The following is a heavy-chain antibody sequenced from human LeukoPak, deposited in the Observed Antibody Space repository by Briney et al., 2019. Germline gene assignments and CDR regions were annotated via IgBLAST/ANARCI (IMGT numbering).Heavy chain of an antibody. CDR3: AREGLESAVTTSNWFGP. V-gene: IGHV4-4*07. CDR2: IYTSGST. D-gene: IGHD4-11*01. Sequence: SETLSLTCTVSGGSISSYYWSWIRQPAGKGLEWIGRIYTSGSTNYNPSLKSRVTMSVDTSKNQFSLKLSSVTAADTAVYYCAREGLESAVTTSNWFGPWGQGTLVTVSS. J-gene: IGHJ5*02. CDR1: GGSISSYY.